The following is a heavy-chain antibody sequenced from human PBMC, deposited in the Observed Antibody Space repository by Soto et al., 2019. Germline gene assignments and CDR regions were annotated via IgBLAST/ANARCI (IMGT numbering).Heavy chain of an antibody. J-gene: IGHJ4*02. CDR1: GFTFSSRA. CDR3: AKLTYSDLWSGSHDS. V-gene: IGHV3-23*01. D-gene: IGHD3-3*01. CDR2: ISASGDNT. Sequence: PGGSLRLSCAASGFTFSSRAMSWVRQAPGKGLDWVSIISASGDNTYYADSVKGRFPISRDNSKNTLYLQVNSLRAEDTAVYYCAKLTYSDLWSGSHDSWGQGTLVTVSS.